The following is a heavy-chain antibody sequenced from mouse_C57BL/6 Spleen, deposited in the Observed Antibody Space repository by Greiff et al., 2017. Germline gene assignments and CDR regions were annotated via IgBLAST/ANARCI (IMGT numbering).Heavy chain of an antibody. CDR2: IDPSDSYT. CDR3: ARGITTVVAPYFDY. V-gene: IGHV1-59*01. CDR1: GYTFTSYW. J-gene: IGHJ2*01. Sequence: VQLQQPGAELVRPGTSVKLSCTASGYTFTSYWMHWVKQRPGQGLEWIGVIDPSDSYTNYTPKFKGKATLTVDTSSSTAYMQLSSLTSEDSAVFYCARGITTVVAPYFDYWGQGTTLTVSS. D-gene: IGHD1-1*01.